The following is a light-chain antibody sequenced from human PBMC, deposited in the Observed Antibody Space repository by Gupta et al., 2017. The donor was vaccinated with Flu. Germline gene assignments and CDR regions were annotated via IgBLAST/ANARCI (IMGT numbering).Light chain of an antibody. CDR1: QSVSSN. V-gene: IGKV3-15*01. J-gene: IGKJ1*01. Sequence: PATLSVSPGERATLSCMASQSVSSNLAWYQQKPGQAPRLLIYGASTRATGIPARFSGSGSGTEFTLTISSLQSEDFAVYYCQQDNNWPRTFGQGTKVEIK. CDR2: GAS. CDR3: QQDNNWPRT.